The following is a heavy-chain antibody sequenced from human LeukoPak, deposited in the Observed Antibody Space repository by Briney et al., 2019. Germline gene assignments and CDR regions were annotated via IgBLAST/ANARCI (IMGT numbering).Heavy chain of an antibody. CDR2: IYYSGST. CDR1: GGSISSGDYY. J-gene: IGHJ3*02. D-gene: IGHD5-18*01. Sequence: TPSQTLSLTCTVSGGSISSGDYYWSWIRQPPGKGLEWIGYIYYSGSTYYNPSLKSRVTISVDTSKNQFSLKLSSVTAADTAVYYCARDRPWIQLFDIWGQGTMVTVSS. V-gene: IGHV4-30-4*08. CDR3: ARDRPWIQLFDI.